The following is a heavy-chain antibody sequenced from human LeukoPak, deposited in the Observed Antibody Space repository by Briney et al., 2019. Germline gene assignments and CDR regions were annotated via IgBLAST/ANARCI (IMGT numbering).Heavy chain of an antibody. J-gene: IGHJ6*03. V-gene: IGHV3-21*01. D-gene: IGHD2-15*01. CDR3: ARRNSGGSCYSRADCYYYYYMDV. CDR2: ISSSSSYI. Sequence: GGSLRLSCVDSGFTFSTYSMNWVRQAPGKGLEWVSSISSSSSYIYYGDSVKGRFTISRDNAKNSLYLQMNSLRAEDTAVYYCARRNSGGSCYSRADCYYYYYMDVWGKGTTVTISS. CDR1: GFTFSTYS.